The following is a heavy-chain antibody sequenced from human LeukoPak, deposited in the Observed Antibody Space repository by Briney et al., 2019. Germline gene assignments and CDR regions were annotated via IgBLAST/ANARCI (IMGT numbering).Heavy chain of an antibody. CDR2: VSWNSGSI. Sequence: PGRSLRLSCAASGFTFDDYAMHWVRQAPGKGLEWVSGVSWNSGSIGYADSVKGRFTISRDNAKNSLYLQMNSLRAEDTALYYCAKDIGRWLQFPDYWGQGTLVTVSS. CDR1: GFTFDDYA. CDR3: AKDIGRWLQFPDY. V-gene: IGHV3-9*01. J-gene: IGHJ4*02. D-gene: IGHD5-24*01.